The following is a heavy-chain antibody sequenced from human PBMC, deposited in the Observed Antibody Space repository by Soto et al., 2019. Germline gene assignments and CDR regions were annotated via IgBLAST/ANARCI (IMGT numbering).Heavy chain of an antibody. CDR2: ISYDGSNK. J-gene: IGHJ4*02. Sequence: GGSLRLSCAASGFTFSSYGMHWVRQAPGKGLEWVAVISYDGSNKYYADSVKGRFTISRDNSKNTLYLQMNSLRAEDTAVYYCAKGAMIVGYSPQHYWGQGTLVTVSS. V-gene: IGHV3-30*18. CDR3: AKGAMIVGYSPQHY. CDR1: GFTFSSYG. D-gene: IGHD3-22*01.